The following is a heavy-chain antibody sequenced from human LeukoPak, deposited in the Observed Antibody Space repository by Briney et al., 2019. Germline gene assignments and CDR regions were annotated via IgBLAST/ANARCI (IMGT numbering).Heavy chain of an antibody. J-gene: IGHJ4*02. CDR1: GGSFSGYY. D-gene: IGHD6-13*01. Sequence: SETLSLTCAVSGGSFSGYYWTWIRQPPGKGLEWIGEINHSGSANYNPSLRSRVTISLDTSKNQFSLKLSSVTAADTAVYYCASISSSWSLGLYYFDYWGQGTLVTVSS. CDR3: ASISSSWSLGLYYFDY. V-gene: IGHV4-34*01. CDR2: INHSGSA.